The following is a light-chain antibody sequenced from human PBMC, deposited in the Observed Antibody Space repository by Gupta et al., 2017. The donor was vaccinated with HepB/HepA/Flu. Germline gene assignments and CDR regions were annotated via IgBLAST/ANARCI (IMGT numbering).Light chain of an antibody. CDR1: QDINKY. Sequence: DFQMTQSPSSLSASVGDGVTITCQASQDINKYLNWYQQKPGKAPKLLIYDASNLQTGVPSRFSGSGSETYFTLTIGSLQPEDIATYNCQQYDSLQVTFGGGTKVEVK. CDR2: DAS. J-gene: IGKJ4*01. CDR3: QQYDSLQVT. V-gene: IGKV1-33*01.